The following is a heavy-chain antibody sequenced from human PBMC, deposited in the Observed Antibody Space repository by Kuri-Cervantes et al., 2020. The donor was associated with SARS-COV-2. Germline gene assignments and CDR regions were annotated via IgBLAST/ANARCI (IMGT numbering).Heavy chain of an antibody. Sequence: GGSLRFSCAASGFPFRSYWMHWVRQAPGKGLVWVSRTNSDGISTSYADSVKGRFTISRDNAKNTLYLQLNSLGAEDTAVYYCARGGVVTADWYFDLWGRGTLVTVSS. CDR2: TNSDGIST. V-gene: IGHV3-74*01. D-gene: IGHD2-21*02. J-gene: IGHJ2*01. CDR1: GFPFRSYW. CDR3: ARGGVVTADWYFDL.